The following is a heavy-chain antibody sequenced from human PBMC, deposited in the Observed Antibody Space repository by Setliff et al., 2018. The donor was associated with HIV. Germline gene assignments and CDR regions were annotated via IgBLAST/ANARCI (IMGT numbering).Heavy chain of an antibody. CDR2: INGGNGKT. D-gene: IGHD2-15*01. CDR3: ARGVNTAKVEDF. Sequence: ASVKVSCKTSGYIFTQYAVHWVRQAPGQRLEWMGWINGGNGKTKYSQKFQGRVTFTRDTSTTTAYMEVGSLRSEDTAVYYCARGVNTAKVEDFWGQGTLGTSPQ. J-gene: IGHJ4*02. CDR1: GYIFTQYA. V-gene: IGHV1-3*01.